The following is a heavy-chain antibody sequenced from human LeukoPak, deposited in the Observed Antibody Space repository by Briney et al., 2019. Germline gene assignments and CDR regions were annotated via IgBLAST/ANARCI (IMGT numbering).Heavy chain of an antibody. V-gene: IGHV3-53*01. Sequence: GESLKISCAASGFTVSSNYMSWVRQAPGKGLEWVSVIYSGGSTYYADSVKGRFTISRDNSKNTLYLQMNSLRAEDTAVYYCGRDADYGPDAFDIWGQGTMVTVSS. D-gene: IGHD4/OR15-4a*01. CDR3: GRDADYGPDAFDI. CDR1: GFTVSSNY. J-gene: IGHJ3*02. CDR2: IYSGGST.